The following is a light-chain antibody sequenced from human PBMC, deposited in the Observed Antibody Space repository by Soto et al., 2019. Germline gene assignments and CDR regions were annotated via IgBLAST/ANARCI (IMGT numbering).Light chain of an antibody. J-gene: IGKJ2*01. Sequence: GDRLTITCRASKTTNTWLAWYQQKPGTAPKLLIYDASSLEGGVPSRFSASGSGTEFTLTISSLQPDDLATYYCQQYISYPYTFGQGTKVDIK. CDR3: QQYISYPYT. CDR1: KTTNTW. CDR2: DAS. V-gene: IGKV1-5*01.